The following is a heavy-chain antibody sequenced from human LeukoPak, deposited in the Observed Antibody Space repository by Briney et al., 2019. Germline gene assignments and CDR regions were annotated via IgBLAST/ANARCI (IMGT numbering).Heavy chain of an antibody. J-gene: IGHJ4*02. CDR2: IYTSGST. D-gene: IGHD3-22*01. V-gene: IGHV4-4*07. CDR1: GGSIGSYY. CDR3: ARGGWDYYDSSAHYTGDY. Sequence: KSSETLSLTCAVSGGSIGSYYWSWIRQPAGKGLEWIGRIYTSGSTNYNPSLKSRVTMSVDTSKNQFSLKLSSVTAADTAVYYCARGGWDYYDSSAHYTGDYWGQGTLVTVSS.